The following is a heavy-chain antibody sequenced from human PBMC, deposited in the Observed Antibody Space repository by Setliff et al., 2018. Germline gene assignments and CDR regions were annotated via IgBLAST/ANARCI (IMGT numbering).Heavy chain of an antibody. Sequence: NPSETLSLTCTVSGDSISSRTYYWSWIRQPAGKGLEWIGHIYTSWSTIYNPSPKSRLTISLDTSKNQFSLNLSSVTAADTAVYYCARMSGFLYMDVWGKRTTVTVSS. CDR3: ARMSGFLYMDV. CDR2: IYTSWST. J-gene: IGHJ6*03. D-gene: IGHD3-3*01. CDR1: GDSISSRTYY. V-gene: IGHV4-61*09.